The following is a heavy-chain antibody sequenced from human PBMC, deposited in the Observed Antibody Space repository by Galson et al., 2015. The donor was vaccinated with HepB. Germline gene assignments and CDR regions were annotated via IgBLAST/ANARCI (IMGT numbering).Heavy chain of an antibody. Sequence: ETLSLTCNVSGASISASYWTWIRQPPGKGLEWLGYIFYSGSTTYNPSLKSRVTISVDTSENQFSLRLTSLTAADTAVYYCARVRTVATLDYWGQGALVIVSS. CDR2: IFYSGST. CDR3: ARVRTVATLDY. CDR1: GASISASY. J-gene: IGHJ4*02. D-gene: IGHD4-17*01. V-gene: IGHV4-59*01.